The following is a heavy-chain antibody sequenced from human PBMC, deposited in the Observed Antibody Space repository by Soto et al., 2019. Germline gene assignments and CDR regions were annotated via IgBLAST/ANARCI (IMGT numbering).Heavy chain of an antibody. CDR2: IRSKAYGGTT. CDR3: ARDSSGRQYYGMDV. D-gene: IGHD3-22*01. Sequence: GGSLRLSCTASGFTFGDYAMSWFRQAPGKGLEWVGFIRSKAYGGTTEYAASVKGRFTISRDDSKSIAYLQMNSLKTEDTAVYYCARDSSGRQYYGMDVWGQGTTVTVSS. CDR1: GFTFGDYA. J-gene: IGHJ6*02. V-gene: IGHV3-49*03.